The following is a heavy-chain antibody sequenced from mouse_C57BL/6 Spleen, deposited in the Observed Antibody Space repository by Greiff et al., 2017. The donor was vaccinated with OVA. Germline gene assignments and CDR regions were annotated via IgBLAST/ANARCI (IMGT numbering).Heavy chain of an antibody. J-gene: IGHJ3*01. V-gene: IGHV1-77*01. CDR2: IGPGSGST. CDR1: GYTFTDYY. Sequence: QVQLQQSGAELVKPGASVKISCKASGYTFTDYYINWVKQRPGQGLEWIGKIGPGSGSTYYNEKLKGKATLTADKSSITAYMQLSSLTSEESAVYFCAISYGSRSWFAYWGQGTLVTVSA. D-gene: IGHD1-1*01. CDR3: AISYGSRSWFAY.